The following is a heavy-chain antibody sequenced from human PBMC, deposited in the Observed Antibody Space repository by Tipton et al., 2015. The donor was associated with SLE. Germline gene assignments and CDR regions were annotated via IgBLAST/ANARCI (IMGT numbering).Heavy chain of an antibody. Sequence: SLRLSCAASGFTFSSYAMSWVRQAPGKGLEWVSYISSSSSYTNYADSVKGRFTISRDNAKNSLYLQMNSLRAEDTAVYYCASWGDILTGYYDYWGQGTLVTVSS. CDR3: ASWGDILTGYYDY. V-gene: IGHV3-11*06. J-gene: IGHJ4*02. CDR2: ISSSSSYT. D-gene: IGHD3-9*01. CDR1: GFTFSSYA.